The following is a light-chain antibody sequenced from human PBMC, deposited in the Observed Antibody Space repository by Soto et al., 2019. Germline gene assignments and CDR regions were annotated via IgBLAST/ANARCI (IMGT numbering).Light chain of an antibody. CDR3: QNYGTGSAI. V-gene: IGLV4-69*01. J-gene: IGLJ2*01. CDR1: SWHSNYA. CDR2: LNSDARH. Sequence: QSVLTQSPSASASLGASVKLTCTLSSWHSNYAIAWHQQQPEKGPRYLLKLNSDARHTKGDAIRNRFSGSSSAAQRSLTIPSPQSEDESDYSCQNYGTGSAIFGGGTKLTVL.